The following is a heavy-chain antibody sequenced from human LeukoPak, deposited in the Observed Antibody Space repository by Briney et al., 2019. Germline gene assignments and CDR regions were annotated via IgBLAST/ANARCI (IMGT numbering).Heavy chain of an antibody. J-gene: IGHJ5*02. Sequence: GASVKVSCKASGYMFTFYGITWVRQAPGQGLEWMGWISPRNGQTLYAQEVQDRLIMTTDASTTTAYMDLRSLRSDDTAVYYCAKTMEGHLNDLWGQGTLVTVSS. CDR3: AKTMEGHLNDL. CDR1: GYMFTFYG. D-gene: IGHD1-14*01. V-gene: IGHV1-18*01. CDR2: ISPRNGQT.